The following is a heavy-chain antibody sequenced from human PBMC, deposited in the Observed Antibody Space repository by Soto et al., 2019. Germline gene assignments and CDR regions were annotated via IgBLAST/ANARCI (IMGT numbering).Heavy chain of an antibody. CDR3: ARDSEWVWQLANYYYYGMDV. CDR1: GYTFTSYG. CDR2: ISAYNGNT. V-gene: IGHV1-18*01. Sequence: ASVKVSCKASGYTFTSYGISWVRQAPGQGLEWMGWISAYNGNTNYAQKLQVRVTMTTDTSTSTAYMELRRRRSDDTAVYYCARDSEWVWQLANYYYYGMDVWGQGTTVTVAS. J-gene: IGHJ6*02. D-gene: IGHD6-6*01.